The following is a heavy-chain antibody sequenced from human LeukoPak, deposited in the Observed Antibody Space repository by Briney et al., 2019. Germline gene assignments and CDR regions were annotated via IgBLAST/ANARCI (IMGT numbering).Heavy chain of an antibody. CDR1: GFTFSSYG. J-gene: IGHJ6*03. V-gene: IGHV3-30*02. CDR2: IRYDGSNK. D-gene: IGHD3-10*01. Sequence: GGSLRLSCAASGFTFSSYGMHWVRQAPGKGLEWVAFIRYDGSNKYYADSVKGRFTISRDNSKNTLYLQMNSLRAEDTAVYYCAKDITKGSGSGDYYYYYYMDVWGKGTTVTISS. CDR3: AKDITKGSGSGDYYYYYYMDV.